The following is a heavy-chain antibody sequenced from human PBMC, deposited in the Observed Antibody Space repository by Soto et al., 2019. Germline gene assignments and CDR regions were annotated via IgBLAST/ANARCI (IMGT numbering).Heavy chain of an antibody. Sequence: QVQLQESGPGLVKPSETLSLTCTVSGGSISSYYWSWIRQPPGKGLEWIGYIYYSGSTNYNPSLKSRVXXSXDXXKNQFSLKLSSVTAADTAVYYWARGWARPVTMFDPWGQGTLVTVSS. CDR1: GGSISSYY. V-gene: IGHV4-59*01. CDR2: IYYSGST. CDR3: ARGWARPVTMFDP. D-gene: IGHD4-4*01. J-gene: IGHJ5*02.